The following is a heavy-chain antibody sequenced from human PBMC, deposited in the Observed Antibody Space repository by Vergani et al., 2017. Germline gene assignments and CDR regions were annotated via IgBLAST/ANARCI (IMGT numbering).Heavy chain of an antibody. D-gene: IGHD2-8*01. CDR3: ARSGYCAHGVCYMTYYYYMDV. CDR2: IWYVGSKE. V-gene: IGHV3-33*01. Sequence: QVQLEESGGGVVQPGRSLRLSCAGSGFTLSSHAMHWVRQAPGKGLEWVAFIWYVGSKEYYADSVKGRFTISRDNSKNTLYLQMNNLRAADTAVYYCARSGYCAHGVCYMTYYYYMDVWGKGAAVTVSS. J-gene: IGHJ6*03. CDR1: GFTLSSHA.